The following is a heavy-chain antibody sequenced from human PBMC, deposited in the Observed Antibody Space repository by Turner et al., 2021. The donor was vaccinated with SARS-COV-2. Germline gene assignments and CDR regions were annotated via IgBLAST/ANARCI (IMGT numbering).Heavy chain of an antibody. Sequence: QVQLVESGGGVAQPGRSLRLSCAASGFTFSRYAMHWVRQAPSKGLEWVAVISYDGSNKNYADSVKGRFTISRDNSKNTLYLQMNSLRAEDTAVYFCARGEYYYGSSGYYNPNWFDPWGQGNLVTVSS. CDR1: GFTFSRYA. J-gene: IGHJ5*02. D-gene: IGHD3-22*01. V-gene: IGHV3-30*04. CDR2: ISYDGSNK. CDR3: ARGEYYYGSSGYYNPNWFDP.